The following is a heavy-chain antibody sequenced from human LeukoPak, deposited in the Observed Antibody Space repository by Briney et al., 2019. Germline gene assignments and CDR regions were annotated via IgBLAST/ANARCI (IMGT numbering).Heavy chain of an antibody. CDR2: ISGSGGST. D-gene: IGHD3-10*01. CDR3: AKDRDYYGSGSYYYY. J-gene: IGHJ4*02. Sequence: PGGSLRLSCAASGFTFSSYAMSWVRQAPGKGLEWVSAISGSGGSTYYADSVKGRFTISRDNSKNTLYLQMNSLRAEDTAVYYRAKDRDYYGSGSYYYYWGQGTLVTVSS. V-gene: IGHV3-23*01. CDR1: GFTFSSYA.